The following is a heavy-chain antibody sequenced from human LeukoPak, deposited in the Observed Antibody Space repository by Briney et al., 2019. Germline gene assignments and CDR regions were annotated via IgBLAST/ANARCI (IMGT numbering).Heavy chain of an antibody. J-gene: IGHJ4*02. CDR2: VYYSGST. Sequence: SETLSLTCTVSGGSISSYYWSWLRQPPGKGLEWIGYVYYSGSTNHNPSLKSRVTISVDTSKNQFSLKLSSVTAADTAVYYCARVRSSSWYPFDYWGQGTLVTVSS. V-gene: IGHV4-59*01. CDR1: GGSISSYY. CDR3: ARVRSSSWYPFDY. D-gene: IGHD6-13*01.